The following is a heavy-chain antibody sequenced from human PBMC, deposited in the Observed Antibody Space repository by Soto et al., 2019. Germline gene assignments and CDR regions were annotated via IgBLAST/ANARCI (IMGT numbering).Heavy chain of an antibody. J-gene: IGHJ2*01. V-gene: IGHV4-59*08. CDR2: IYYSGST. Sequence: QVQLQESGPGLVKPSETLSLTCTVSGGSISSYYWSWIRQPPGKGLEWIGYIYYSGSTNYNPSLKGRVTISVDTSKNQFSLKLSSVTAADTAVYYCARHVPYFDILTGYENNWYFDLWGRGTLVTVSS. CDR3: ARHVPYFDILTGYENNWYFDL. D-gene: IGHD3-9*01. CDR1: GGSISSYY.